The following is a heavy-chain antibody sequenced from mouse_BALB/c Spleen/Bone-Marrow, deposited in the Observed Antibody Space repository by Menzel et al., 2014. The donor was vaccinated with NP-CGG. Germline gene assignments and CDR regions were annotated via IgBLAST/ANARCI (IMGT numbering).Heavy chain of an antibody. V-gene: IGHV14-3*02. Sequence: VQLQQPGAEFVKPGASVKLSCTASGFNIKDTYMYWVKQRPEQGLEWIGKIDPANGNTKYDPKFQGKATITADTSSNTAYLQLSSLTSEDTAVYYCAVYDGYAMDYWGQGTSVTVSS. CDR2: IDPANGNT. J-gene: IGHJ4*01. CDR3: AVYDGYAMDY. CDR1: GFNIKDTY. D-gene: IGHD2-3*01.